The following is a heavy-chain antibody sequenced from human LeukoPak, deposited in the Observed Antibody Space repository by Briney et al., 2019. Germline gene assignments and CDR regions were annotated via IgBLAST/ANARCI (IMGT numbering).Heavy chain of an antibody. Sequence: PGGSLRLSCAGSGFAFNVFGMHWIRQAPGKGLEWVAFVPHDGNSQYYADSVKGRFTISRDNSKNTLYLQMNSLRAEDTAVYYCANSELIGSHISPYEYYYYGMDVRGQGTTVTVSS. V-gene: IGHV3-30*02. CDR3: ANSELIGSHISPYEYYYYGMDV. CDR2: VPHDGNSQ. J-gene: IGHJ6*02. D-gene: IGHD2-21*01. CDR1: GFAFNVFG.